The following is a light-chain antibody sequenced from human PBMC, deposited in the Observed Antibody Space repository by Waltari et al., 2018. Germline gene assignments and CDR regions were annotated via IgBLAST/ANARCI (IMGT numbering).Light chain of an antibody. CDR3: EHYDNSPRMYT. V-gene: IGKV3-20*01. CDR1: QSVSNTY. J-gene: IGKJ2*01. CDR2: DAF. Sequence: EIVLTQSPGTLSLSPGERATLPCRASQSVSNTYLAWYQQKPGQAPRLLIYDAFSRATGIPDRFSGSGSGTDFTLTISRLEPEDFAVYYCEHYDNSPRMYTFGQGTKLEI.